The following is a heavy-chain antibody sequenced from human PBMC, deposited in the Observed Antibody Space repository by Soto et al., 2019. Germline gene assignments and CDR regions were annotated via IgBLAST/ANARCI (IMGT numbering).Heavy chain of an antibody. CDR2: IKSKASGGTT. J-gene: IGHJ4*02. CDR1: GFTFSKAW. D-gene: IGHD6-6*01. Sequence: LRLSCAVSGFTFSKAWMSWVRQAPGKGLEWVGRIKSKASGGTTDYAAPVKGRFTISRDDSKNTLNLQMNSLKTEDTAVYYCTTDPCGSRSAREVPDYWGQGTLVTVSS. CDR3: TTDPCGSRSAREVPDY. V-gene: IGHV3-15*01.